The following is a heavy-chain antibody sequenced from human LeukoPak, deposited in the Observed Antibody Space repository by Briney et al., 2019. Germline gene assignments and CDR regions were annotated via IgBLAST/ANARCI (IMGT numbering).Heavy chain of an antibody. J-gene: IGHJ4*02. Sequence: PGGSLRLSCAASGFTVSSNYMSWVRQAPGKGLEWVSVIYSGGSTYYADSVKGRFTISRDNSKNTLYLQMNSLRAEDTAVYYCAKDYRDYYDSSGYYPIDYWGQGTLVTVSS. CDR1: GFTVSSNY. CDR3: AKDYRDYYDSSGYYPIDY. D-gene: IGHD3-22*01. V-gene: IGHV3-53*01. CDR2: IYSGGST.